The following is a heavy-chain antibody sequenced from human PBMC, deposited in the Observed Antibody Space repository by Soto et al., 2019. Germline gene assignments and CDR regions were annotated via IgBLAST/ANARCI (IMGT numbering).Heavy chain of an antibody. J-gene: IGHJ3*01. V-gene: IGHV3-53*01. CDR1: GFPVTAKY. CDR2: ISTAGIT. CDR3: AASVTGQGSSDV. Sequence: WGSLRLSCAVSGFPVTAKYMILVRQAPGKDLEWVSAISTAGITSYADSVRGRLSIFRDKTKNTLSLQMDTLKVDDTAVYYCAASVTGQGSSDVWRQGPTVTV. D-gene: IGHD2-21*02.